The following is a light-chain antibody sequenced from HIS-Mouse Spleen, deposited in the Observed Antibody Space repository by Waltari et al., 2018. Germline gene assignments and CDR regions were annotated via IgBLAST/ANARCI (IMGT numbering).Light chain of an antibody. Sequence: QSVLTQPPSASGTPGQRVTISCSGSSSNIGSNTVNWYQQLPGTAPKLLIYSNHQRPSGVPDRFSGARSGTSASRAISGLQSEDEADYYCAAWDDSLNGPVFGGGTKLTVL. CDR3: AAWDDSLNGPV. J-gene: IGLJ2*01. CDR1: SSNIGSNT. CDR2: SNH. V-gene: IGLV1-44*01.